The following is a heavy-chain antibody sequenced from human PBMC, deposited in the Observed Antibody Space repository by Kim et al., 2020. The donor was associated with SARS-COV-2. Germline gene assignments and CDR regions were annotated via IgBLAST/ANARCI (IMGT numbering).Heavy chain of an antibody. CDR3: ASGYSGYDTYYGMDV. CDR1: GFTFSDYY. CDR2: ISSSSSYT. J-gene: IGHJ6*02. Sequence: GGSLRLSCAASGFTFSDYYMSWIRQAPGKGLEWVSYISSSSSYTNYADSVKGRFTISRDNAKNSLYLQMNSLRAEDTAVYYCASGYSGYDTYYGMDVWGQGTTVTVSS. V-gene: IGHV3-11*06. D-gene: IGHD5-12*01.